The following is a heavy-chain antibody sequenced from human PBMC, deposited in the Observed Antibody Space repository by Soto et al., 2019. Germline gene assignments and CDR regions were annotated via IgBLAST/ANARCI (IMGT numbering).Heavy chain of an antibody. D-gene: IGHD3-10*01. J-gene: IGHJ6*02. CDR2: INHSGST. CDR3: ARGRSYGSGSPRGYGMDV. CDR1: GGSFSGYY. Sequence: PSETLSLTCAVYGGSFSGYYWSCIRQPPGKGLEWIGEINHSGSTNQNPSLKSRVTISVDTSKNQFSLNLSSVTAADTAVYYCARGRSYGSGSPRGYGMDVWGQGTTVTVSS. V-gene: IGHV4-34*01.